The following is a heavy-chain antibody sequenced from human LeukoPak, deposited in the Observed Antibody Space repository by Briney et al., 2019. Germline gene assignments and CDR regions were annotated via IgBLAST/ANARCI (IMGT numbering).Heavy chain of an antibody. CDR2: IYSGGST. V-gene: IGHV3-66*01. Sequence: PGGSLRLSCAASGFTVSSNYMSWVRQAPGKGLEWVSVIYSGGSTYYADSVKGRFTISRDNSKNTLYLQMNSLRAEDTAVYYCATTSYGSGSNWFDPWGQGTLVTVSS. D-gene: IGHD3-10*01. CDR3: ATTSYGSGSNWFDP. CDR1: GFTVSSNY. J-gene: IGHJ5*02.